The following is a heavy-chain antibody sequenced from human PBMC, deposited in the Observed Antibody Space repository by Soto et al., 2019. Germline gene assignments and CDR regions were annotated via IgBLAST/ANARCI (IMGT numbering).Heavy chain of an antibody. CDR2: ISGSGGST. V-gene: IGHV3-23*01. J-gene: IGHJ5*02. CDR1: GFTFSSYA. CDR3: AGDSSGYPNWFDP. Sequence: GGSLRLSCAASGFTFSSYAMSWVRQAPGKGLEWVSAISGSGGSTYYADSVKGRFTISRDNSKNTLYLQMNSLRAEDTAVDYCAGDSSGYPNWFDPWGQGTLVTVSS. D-gene: IGHD3-22*01.